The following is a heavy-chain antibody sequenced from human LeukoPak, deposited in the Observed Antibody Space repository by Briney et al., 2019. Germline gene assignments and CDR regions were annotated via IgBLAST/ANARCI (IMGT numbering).Heavy chain of an antibody. CDR2: ISAYNGNT. CDR3: ARNDYGDYFY. D-gene: IGHD4-17*01. CDR1: GYTFTSYG. Sequence: ASVKVSCKASGYTFTSYGISWVRQAPGQGLEWMGWISAYNGNTNYAQKFQGRVTITADKSTSTAYMELSSLRSEDTAVYYCARNDYGDYFYWGQGTLVTVSS. J-gene: IGHJ4*02. V-gene: IGHV1-18*04.